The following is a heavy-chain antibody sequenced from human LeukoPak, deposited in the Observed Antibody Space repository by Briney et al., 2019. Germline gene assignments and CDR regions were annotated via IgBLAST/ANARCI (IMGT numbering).Heavy chain of an antibody. Sequence: GALRLSCAASGFTFSIYAMSWVRQAPGKGLEWVSAIRDSGSSTHYADSVKGRFTTSRDNSKNTLFLQMNSLRAEDTAIYYCAKYGPQDSGSSHFDYWGQGALVTVSS. D-gene: IGHD1-26*01. CDR3: AKYGPQDSGSSHFDY. J-gene: IGHJ4*02. V-gene: IGHV3-23*01. CDR1: GFTFSIYA. CDR2: IRDSGSST.